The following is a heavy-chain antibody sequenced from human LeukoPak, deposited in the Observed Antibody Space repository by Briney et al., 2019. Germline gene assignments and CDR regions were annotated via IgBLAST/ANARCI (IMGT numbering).Heavy chain of an antibody. CDR3: ARVENWGSQHFDY. V-gene: IGHV1-69*13. Sequence: SVTVSCTASGGTFSSYAISWVRQAPGQGLEWMGGIIPIFGTANYAQKFQGRVTITADESTSTAYMELGSLRSEDTAVYYCARVENWGSQHFDYWGQGTLVTVSS. D-gene: IGHD7-27*01. CDR1: GGTFSSYA. CDR2: IIPIFGTA. J-gene: IGHJ4*02.